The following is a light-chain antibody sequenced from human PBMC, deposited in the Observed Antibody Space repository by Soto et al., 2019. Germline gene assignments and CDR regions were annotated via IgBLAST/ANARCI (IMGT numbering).Light chain of an antibody. CDR2: SNN. J-gene: IGLJ1*01. CDR1: SSNIGSNY. CDR3: QSYDSSLSGLGV. Sequence: QSVLTQPPSASGTPGQRVTISCSGSSSNIGSNYVYWYQQLPGTAPKLLIYSNNQRPSGVPDRFSGSKSGTSASLAISGLRSEDEAYYYCQSYDSSLSGLGVFGTGTKVTVL. V-gene: IGLV1-47*02.